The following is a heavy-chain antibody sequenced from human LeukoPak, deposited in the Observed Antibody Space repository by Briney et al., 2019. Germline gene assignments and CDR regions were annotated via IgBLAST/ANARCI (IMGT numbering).Heavy chain of an antibody. V-gene: IGHV3-53*01. Sequence: GGSLRLSCAASGLTFSSHWMHWVRQAPGKGLEWVSVIYSGGSTYYADSVKGRFTISRDNSKNTLYLQMNSLRAEDTAVYYCARGGPTGFDYWGQGTLVTVSS. CDR2: IYSGGST. J-gene: IGHJ4*02. D-gene: IGHD1-14*01. CDR1: GLTFSSHW. CDR3: ARGGPTGFDY.